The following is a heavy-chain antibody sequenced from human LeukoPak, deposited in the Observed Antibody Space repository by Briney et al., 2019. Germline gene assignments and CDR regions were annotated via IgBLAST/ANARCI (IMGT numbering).Heavy chain of an antibody. CDR3: ARGGYYGSGSSGGDY. CDR2: INWNGGST. Sequence: PGGSLRLSCAASGFTFDDYGMGWVRQAPGKGLEWVSGINWNGGSTGYADSVKGRFTISRDNAKNSLYLQMNSLRAEDTALYYCARGGYYGSGSSGGDYWGQGTLVTVSS. D-gene: IGHD3-10*01. CDR1: GFTFDDYG. V-gene: IGHV3-20*04. J-gene: IGHJ4*02.